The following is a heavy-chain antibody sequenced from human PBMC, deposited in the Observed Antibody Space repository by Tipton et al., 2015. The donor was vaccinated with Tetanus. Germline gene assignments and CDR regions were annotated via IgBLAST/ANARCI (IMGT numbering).Heavy chain of an antibody. V-gene: IGHV3-23*01. D-gene: IGHD6-13*01. CDR3: AKDWDIAAAGTVRAN. CDR2: ISGSGGST. Sequence: SLRLSCAASGFTFSSYAMSWVRQAPGKGLEWVSAISGSGGSTYYADSVKGRFAISRDNSKNTLYLQMNSLRAEDTAVYYCAKDWDIAAAGTVRANWGQGTLVTVSS. CDR1: GFTFSSYA. J-gene: IGHJ4*02.